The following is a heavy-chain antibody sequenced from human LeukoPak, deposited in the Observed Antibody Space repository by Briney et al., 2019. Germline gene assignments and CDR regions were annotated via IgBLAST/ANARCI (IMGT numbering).Heavy chain of an antibody. V-gene: IGHV4-39*01. Sequence: SETLSLTCTVSSGSISSSSYYWGWIRQPPGKGLEWIGSIYYSGSTYYNPSLKSRVTISVDTSKNQFSLKLSSVTAADTAVYYCARRNIYDIAAAENDYWGQGTLVTVSS. CDR3: ARRNIYDIAAAENDY. CDR1: SGSISSSSYY. CDR2: IYYSGST. D-gene: IGHD6-13*01. J-gene: IGHJ4*02.